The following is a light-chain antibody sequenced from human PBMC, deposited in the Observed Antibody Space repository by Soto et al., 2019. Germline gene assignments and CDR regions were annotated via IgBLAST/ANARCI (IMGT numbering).Light chain of an antibody. CDR3: QQFSSYPLT. CDR1: QSVSSSQ. J-gene: IGKJ4*01. V-gene: IGKV3-20*01. CDR2: DAF. Sequence: EIVLTQSPGTLSLSPGERATLSCRASQSVSSSQLAWYQQRPGQAPRLLMYDAFIRATGIPDRFSGGGSGTDFTLTISRLEPEDFAVYYCQQFSSYPLTFGGGTKVDIK.